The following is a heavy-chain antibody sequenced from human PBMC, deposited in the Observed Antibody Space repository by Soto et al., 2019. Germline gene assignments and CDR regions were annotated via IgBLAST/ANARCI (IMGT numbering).Heavy chain of an antibody. CDR3: AKNLPRTGRFDY. V-gene: IGHV4-39*01. CDR1: GGSISSSSYY. CDR2: IYYSGST. J-gene: IGHJ4*02. Sequence: PSETLSLTCTVSGGSISSSSYYWGWIRQPPGKGLEWIGSIYYSGSTYYNPSLKSRTTISVDRSRNQFSLQVSSVTAADTAVYYCAKNLPRTGRFDYWGQGTVVTVSS.